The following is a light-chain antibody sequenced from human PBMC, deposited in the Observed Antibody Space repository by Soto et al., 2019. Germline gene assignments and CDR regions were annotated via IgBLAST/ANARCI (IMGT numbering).Light chain of an antibody. CDR2: EVI. CDR1: SSDVGFYNY. V-gene: IGLV2-8*01. CDR3: TSYAGDNPVV. J-gene: IGLJ2*01. Sequence: QSALTQPPSASGSLGQSVTISCTGTSSDVGFYNYVSWYQQHPGKAPKLMIYEVIKRPSGVPDRFSGSKSGNTASLTVSGLQADDEADYYCTSYAGDNPVVFGGGTKLTVL.